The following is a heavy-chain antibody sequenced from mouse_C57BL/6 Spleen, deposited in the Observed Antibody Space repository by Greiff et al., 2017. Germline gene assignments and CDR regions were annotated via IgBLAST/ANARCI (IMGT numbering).Heavy chain of an antibody. Sequence: EVQLQQSGPELVKPGASVKIPCKASGYTFTDYNMDWVKQSHGKSLEWIGDINPNNGGTIYNQKFKGKATLTVDKSSSTAYMELRSLTSEDTAVYYCARPYYGSSYEYFDYWGQGTTLTVSS. D-gene: IGHD1-1*01. CDR2: INPNNGGT. J-gene: IGHJ2*01. V-gene: IGHV1-18*01. CDR1: GYTFTDYN. CDR3: ARPYYGSSYEYFDY.